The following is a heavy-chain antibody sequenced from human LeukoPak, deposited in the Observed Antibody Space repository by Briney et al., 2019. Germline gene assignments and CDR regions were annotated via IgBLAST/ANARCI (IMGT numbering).Heavy chain of an antibody. CDR1: GFTFSSYS. J-gene: IGHJ6*02. CDR3: ARAGYCSGGSCYPFYYYYGMDV. D-gene: IGHD2-15*01. V-gene: IGHV3-48*02. CDR2: ISSSSSTT. Sequence: GGSLRLSCAASGFTFSSYSMNWVRQAPGKGLEWVSYISSSSSTTYYADSVKGRFTISRDNAKNSLYLQMNSLRDEDTAVYYCARAGYCSGGSCYPFYYYYGMDVWGQGTTVTVSS.